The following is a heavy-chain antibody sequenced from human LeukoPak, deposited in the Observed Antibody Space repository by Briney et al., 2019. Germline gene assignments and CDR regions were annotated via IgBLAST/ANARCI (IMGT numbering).Heavy chain of an antibody. J-gene: IGHJ4*02. V-gene: IGHV3-64*01. CDR2: ISGXGAXT. D-gene: IGHD5-18*01. CDR3: AREFPAYSYGSFDS. Sequence: GGSXRXSXAXSGFTFSGXXXXXXRQAPGKXXXXXXAISGXGAXTYYANSVXXRXTXSXDNSKNTLFLQMGSLRAEDMAVYYCAREFPAYSYGSFDSWGQGTLVTVSS. CDR1: GFTFSGXX.